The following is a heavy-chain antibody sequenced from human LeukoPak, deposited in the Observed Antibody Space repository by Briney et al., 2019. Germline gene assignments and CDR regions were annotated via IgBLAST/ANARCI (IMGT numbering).Heavy chain of an antibody. J-gene: IGHJ4*02. CDR3: ARDSGGDYDILTGYYLFDY. D-gene: IGHD3-9*01. CDR2: ISAYNGNT. CDR1: GGTFSSYA. V-gene: IGHV1-18*01. Sequence: ASVKVSCKASGGTFSSYAISWVRQAPGQGLEWMGWISAYNGNTNYAQKLQGRVTMTTDTSTSTAYMELRSLRSDDTAVYYCARDSGGDYDILTGYYLFDYWGQGTLVTVSS.